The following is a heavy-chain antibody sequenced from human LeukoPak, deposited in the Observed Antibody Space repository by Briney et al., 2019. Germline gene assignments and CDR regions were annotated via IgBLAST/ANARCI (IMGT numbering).Heavy chain of an antibody. V-gene: IGHV3-7*01. D-gene: IGHD6-13*01. CDR1: GFTFSSYW. CDR3: ARERYVVSSSYYYYCGMDV. Sequence: GGSLRLSCAASGFTFSSYWMSWVRQAPGKGLEWVANIKQDGSEKYYVDSVKGRFTISRDNAKNSLYLQMNSLRAEDTAVYYCARERYVVSSSYYYYCGMDVWGQGTTVTVSS. CDR2: IKQDGSEK. J-gene: IGHJ6*02.